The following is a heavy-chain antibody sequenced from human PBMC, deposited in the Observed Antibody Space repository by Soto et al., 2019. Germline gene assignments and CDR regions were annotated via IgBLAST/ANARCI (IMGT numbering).Heavy chain of an antibody. CDR2: ISSSSSTI. CDR3: ARDRGYSYGFCMDV. J-gene: IGHJ6*02. Sequence: SLRLSCAASGFTFSSYSMNWVRQAPGKGLEWVSYISSSSSTIYYADPVKGRFTISRDNAKNSLYLQMNSLRDEDTAVYYCARDRGYSYGFCMDVWGQGTTVTVSS. D-gene: IGHD5-18*01. V-gene: IGHV3-48*02. CDR1: GFTFSSYS.